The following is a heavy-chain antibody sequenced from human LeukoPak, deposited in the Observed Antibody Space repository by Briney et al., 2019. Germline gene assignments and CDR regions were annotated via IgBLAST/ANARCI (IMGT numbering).Heavy chain of an antibody. CDR2: ISDSSRHI. CDR1: GFTFSRYS. CDR3: ARAYTNGDYLDY. Sequence: PGGSLRHSCAASGFTFSRYSVNWVRQAPGKGLEWVSCISDSSRHIYYADSVKGRFTISRDNAKSSASLQMNSLRVDDTAVYYCARAYTNGDYLDYWGQGTLVTVSS. J-gene: IGHJ4*02. D-gene: IGHD4-17*01. V-gene: IGHV3-21*01.